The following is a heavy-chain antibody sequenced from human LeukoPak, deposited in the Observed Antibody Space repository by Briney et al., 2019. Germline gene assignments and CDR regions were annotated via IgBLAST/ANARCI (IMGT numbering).Heavy chain of an antibody. CDR1: GFTFSTYD. D-gene: IGHD2-21*01. J-gene: IGHJ5*02. V-gene: IGHV3-13*01. CDR3: ARGAGEGFDP. Sequence: GGSLRLSCAASGFTFSTYDMHWVRQATGKGLEWVSGIGTGGDTYYSSSVKGRFTISRENAENSLYLQMNSLRAGDTAVYSCARGAGEGFDPWGKGTLVTVSS. CDR2: IGTGGDT.